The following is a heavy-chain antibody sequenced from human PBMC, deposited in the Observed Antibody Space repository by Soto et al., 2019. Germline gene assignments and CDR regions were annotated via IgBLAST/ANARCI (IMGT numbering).Heavy chain of an antibody. CDR2: ISGSGGST. Sequence: GGSLRLSCAASGFTFSSYAMSWVRQAPGKGLEWVSAISGSGGSTYYADSVKGRFTISRDNAKNSLYLQMNSLRAEDTAVYYCARDGIVVVPAAIVETQNDYWGQGTLVTVSS. D-gene: IGHD2-2*01. V-gene: IGHV3-23*01. J-gene: IGHJ4*02. CDR1: GFTFSSYA. CDR3: ARDGIVVVPAAIVETQNDY.